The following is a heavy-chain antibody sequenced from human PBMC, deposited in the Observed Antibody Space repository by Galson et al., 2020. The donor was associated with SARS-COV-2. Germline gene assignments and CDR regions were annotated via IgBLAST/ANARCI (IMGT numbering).Heavy chain of an antibody. D-gene: IGHD3-10*01. CDR3: ARRYSYGSGSYFWFDP. Sequence: SETLSLTCSVSGDSITNYYWSWIRQPPGKGLEWIGYIYYSGGTYYNPSLNSRLTISIDTYKTPSSLRPTSVTAADTAVYYCARRYSYGSGSYFWFDPWGQGTLVAVSS. V-gene: IGHV4-59*01. J-gene: IGHJ5*02. CDR2: IYYSGGT. CDR1: GDSITNYY.